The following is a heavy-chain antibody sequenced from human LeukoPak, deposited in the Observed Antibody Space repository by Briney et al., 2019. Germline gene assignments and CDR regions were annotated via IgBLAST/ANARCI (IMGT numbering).Heavy chain of an antibody. V-gene: IGHV3-11*04. Sequence: GGSLRLSCAASGFIFNDYYMTWIRQAPGKGLEWVSYISSSGTTIYYADSVKGRFTISRDNSKNTLYLQMNSLRAEDTAVYYCAKDPYIGYSSSRSYYYYMDVWGKGTTVTISS. CDR2: ISSSGTTI. J-gene: IGHJ6*03. CDR3: AKDPYIGYSSSRSYYYYMDV. D-gene: IGHD6-13*01. CDR1: GFIFNDYY.